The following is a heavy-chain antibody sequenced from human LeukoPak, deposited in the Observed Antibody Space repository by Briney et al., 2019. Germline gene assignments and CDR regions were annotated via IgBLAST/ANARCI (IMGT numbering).Heavy chain of an antibody. CDR3: ARYSSSPQAYYYYYYMDV. D-gene: IGHD6-6*01. CDR2: IYYTGST. V-gene: IGHV4-59*12. J-gene: IGHJ6*03. CDR1: GGSISSYY. Sequence: SETLSLTCTVSGGSISSYYWSWIRQPPGKRLEWVGYIYYTGSTNYNPSLKSRVTISVDTSKNQFSLKLSSVTAADTAVYYCARYSSSPQAYYYYYYMDVWGKGTTVTVSS.